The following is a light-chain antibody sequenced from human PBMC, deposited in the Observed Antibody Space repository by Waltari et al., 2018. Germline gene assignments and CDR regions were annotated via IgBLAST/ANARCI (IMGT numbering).Light chain of an antibody. V-gene: IGKV3-15*01. CDR1: ERVSNS. Sequence: EIVMTQSPATLSVSPGERVTLSCRASERVSNSLAWHQQKLGQPPRLPVSRASTRATGIPDRFSASGSGTEFTLTIDSLQSEDFAVYICQQYNNWPQTFGRGTKVEIK. J-gene: IGKJ1*01. CDR3: QQYNNWPQT. CDR2: RAS.